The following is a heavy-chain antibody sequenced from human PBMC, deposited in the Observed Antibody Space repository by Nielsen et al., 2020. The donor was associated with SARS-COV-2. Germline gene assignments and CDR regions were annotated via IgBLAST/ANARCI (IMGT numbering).Heavy chain of an antibody. CDR3: ARLTYSDAFDI. Sequence: GSLRLSYTVSGGSISSYYWSWIRQPPGKGLEWIGYIYYSGSTNYNPSLKSRVTISVDTSKNQFSLKLSSVTAADTAVYYCARLTYSDAFDIWGQGTMVTVSS. V-gene: IGHV4-59*01. CDR1: GGSISSYY. J-gene: IGHJ3*02. D-gene: IGHD4-11*01. CDR2: IYYSGST.